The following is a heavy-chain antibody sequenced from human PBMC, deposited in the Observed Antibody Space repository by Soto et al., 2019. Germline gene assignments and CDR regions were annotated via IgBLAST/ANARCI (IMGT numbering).Heavy chain of an antibody. CDR2: ISNSGSPI. Sequence: QSGVSLRLSCSDSGFTFSDYKMIWVRQAPGKGLEWVSYISNSGSPIYYADSVKGRFTISRDNAKTSLYLQMNSLRDEDTAVYYCAAGHWYSELWGRGTLVTVSS. J-gene: IGHJ2*01. CDR1: GFTFSDYK. D-gene: IGHD3-10*01. CDR3: AAGHWYSEL. V-gene: IGHV3-48*02.